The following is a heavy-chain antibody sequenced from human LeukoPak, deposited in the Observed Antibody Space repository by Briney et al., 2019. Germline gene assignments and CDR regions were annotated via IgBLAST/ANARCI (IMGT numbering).Heavy chain of an antibody. CDR1: VLTFYEYA. CDR3: AKPNYGDYYYFDY. V-gene: IGHV3-43*02. J-gene: IGHJ4*02. D-gene: IGHD4-17*01. Sequence: PGWALSLSCASSVLTFYEYAMHGVRQAPGRGLDGVSLISGDGCRTYYADSVKGRFTISRDNSKNYLYLQMNSLRTEDTALYYCAKPNYGDYYYFDYWGQGTLVTVSS. CDR2: ISGDGCRT.